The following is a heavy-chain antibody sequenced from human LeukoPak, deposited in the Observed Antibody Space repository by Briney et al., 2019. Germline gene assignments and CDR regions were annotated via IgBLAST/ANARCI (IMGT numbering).Heavy chain of an antibody. J-gene: IGHJ3*02. Sequence: GRSLRLSRAASGFTLSSYGMRWVRQAPGKGREWVAVIWYDGSNKYYADSVNGRFTISRDKSKKALYLQMNSLRADDTAVYYCARDPGITMIVVWVCDIWGQGTMVTVSS. CDR3: ARDPGITMIVVWVCDI. V-gene: IGHV3-33*01. CDR2: IWYDGSNK. CDR1: GFTLSSYG. D-gene: IGHD3-22*01.